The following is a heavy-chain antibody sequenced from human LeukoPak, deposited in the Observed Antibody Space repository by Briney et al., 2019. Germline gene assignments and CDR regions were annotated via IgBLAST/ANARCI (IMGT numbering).Heavy chain of an antibody. CDR3: ARIGRRYYFDS. V-gene: IGHV5-10-1*01. CDR2: IDPTDSYT. CDR1: GYSFISYW. Sequence: GESLKISFKSSGYSFISYWIGWARQMPGKGLEWMGTIDPTDSYTNYSPSFQGHVTISTDKSISTAYLQWSSLKASDTAMYYCARIGRRYYFDSWGQGTLVTVSS. J-gene: IGHJ4*02.